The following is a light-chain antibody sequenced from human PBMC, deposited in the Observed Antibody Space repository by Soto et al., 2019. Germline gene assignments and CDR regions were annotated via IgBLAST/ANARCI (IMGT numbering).Light chain of an antibody. Sequence: SVLTQPRSVSGSPGQSVTISCTGTSNDVGDYDYVSWYQQYPGKAPKLIIYDVNKRPSGVPDRFSGSKSGNTASLTISALQAEDEADSYCCSYAGGYTFVFGTGTKVTVL. J-gene: IGLJ1*01. CDR1: SNDVGDYDY. V-gene: IGLV2-11*01. CDR2: DVN. CDR3: CSYAGGYTFV.